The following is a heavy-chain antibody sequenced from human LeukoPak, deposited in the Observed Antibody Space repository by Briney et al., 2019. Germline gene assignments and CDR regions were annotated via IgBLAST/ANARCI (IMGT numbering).Heavy chain of an antibody. CDR3: GRYLNY. CDR2: ITTSEIT. J-gene: IGHJ4*02. Sequence: PGGSLRLSCAASGFSFSNNEMNWVRQAPGKGPEWVSHITTSEITYYADSVKGRFTISRDNAKNSLYLQMTSLRVEDTAVYYCGRYLNYWGQGTLVTVSS. D-gene: IGHD3-10*01. CDR1: GFSFSNNE. V-gene: IGHV3-48*03.